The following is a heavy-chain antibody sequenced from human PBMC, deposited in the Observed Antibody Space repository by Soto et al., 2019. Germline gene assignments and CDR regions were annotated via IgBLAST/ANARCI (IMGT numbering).Heavy chain of an antibody. V-gene: IGHV3-13*01. CDR1: GFTFSSYG. Sequence: VQLVESGGGVVQPGRSLRLSCAASGFTFSSYGMHWVRQAPGKGLEWVSAIGTAGDTYYPGSVKGRFTISRENAKNSLYLQMNSLRAGDTAAYYCAREGYDLLTGYRPRGDYYYYGMDVWGQGTTVTVSS. J-gene: IGHJ6*02. CDR2: IGTAGDT. CDR3: AREGYDLLTGYRPRGDYYYYGMDV. D-gene: IGHD3-9*01.